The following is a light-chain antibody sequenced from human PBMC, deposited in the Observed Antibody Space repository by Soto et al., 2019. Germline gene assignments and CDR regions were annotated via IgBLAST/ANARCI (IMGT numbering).Light chain of an antibody. V-gene: IGKV1-5*03. Sequence: DIQMTQSPSTLSASVGDRVTITCRASQSIDDWLAWYQQKPGKAPKLLIYMASNLQSGVPSRFSGSGFGTEFTLTSSSLQPDDFATYYCQLYNNYSWAFGQGTKVEIK. CDR1: QSIDDW. CDR3: QLYNNYSWA. CDR2: MAS. J-gene: IGKJ1*01.